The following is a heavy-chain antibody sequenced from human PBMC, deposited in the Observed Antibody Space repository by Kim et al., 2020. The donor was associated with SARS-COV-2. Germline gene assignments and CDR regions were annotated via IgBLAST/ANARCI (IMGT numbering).Heavy chain of an antibody. CDR1: GGSISSYY. J-gene: IGHJ4*02. D-gene: IGHD6-19*01. V-gene: IGHV4-59*08. Sequence: SETLSLTCTVSGGSISSYYWSWIRQPPGKGLEWIGYIYYSGSTNYNPSLKSRVTISVDTSKNQFSLKLSSVTAADTAVYYCARYGIAVADPFDYWGQGTLVTVSS. CDR3: ARYGIAVADPFDY. CDR2: IYYSGST.